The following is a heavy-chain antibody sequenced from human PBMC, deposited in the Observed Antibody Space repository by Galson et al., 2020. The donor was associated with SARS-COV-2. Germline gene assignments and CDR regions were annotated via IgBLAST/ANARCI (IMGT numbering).Heavy chain of an antibody. CDR1: GSSISSYY. D-gene: IGHD4-17*01. CDR2: IYYSGST. Sequence: SETLSLTCTVSGSSISSYYWRWIRQPPGKGLEWIGYIYYSGSTNYNPSLKSRVTISVDTSKNQLSLKLSSVTAADTAVYYCARLTPTVVSGYYYMDVWGKGTTVTVSS. J-gene: IGHJ6*03. V-gene: IGHV4-59*08. CDR3: ARLTPTVVSGYYYMDV.